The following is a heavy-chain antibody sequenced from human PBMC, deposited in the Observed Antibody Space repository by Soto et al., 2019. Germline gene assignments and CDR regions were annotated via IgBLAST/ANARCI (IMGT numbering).Heavy chain of an antibody. Sequence: QVQLVESGGGVVQPGRSLRLSCAASGFTFSSYGMHWVRQAPGKGLEWVAVIWYDGSNKYYADSVKGRFTISRDNSKNTLYLQMNSLRAEDTAVYYCARGYCSGGSCENDYWGQGTLVTVSS. CDR1: GFTFSSYG. CDR2: IWYDGSNK. J-gene: IGHJ4*02. D-gene: IGHD2-15*01. CDR3: ARGYCSGGSCENDY. V-gene: IGHV3-33*01.